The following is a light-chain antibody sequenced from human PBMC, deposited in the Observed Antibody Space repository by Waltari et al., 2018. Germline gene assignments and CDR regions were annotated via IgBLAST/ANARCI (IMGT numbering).Light chain of an antibody. Sequence: EIVMTQSPATLSVSPGERATLSCRASQSVSSNLAWYQQKPGQAPRLLIYGASTRATGIPARFSGIGSGTEFTLTISSLQSEDFAVYYCQQYNNWPPLFGQGTKVEIK. CDR2: GAS. V-gene: IGKV3-15*01. CDR3: QQYNNWPPL. CDR1: QSVSSN. J-gene: IGKJ1*01.